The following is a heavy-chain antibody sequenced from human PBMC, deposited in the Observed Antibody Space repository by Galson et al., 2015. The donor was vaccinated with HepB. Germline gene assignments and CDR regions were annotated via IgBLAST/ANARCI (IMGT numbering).Heavy chain of an antibody. CDR2: IKQDGSEK. CDR3: ARVGGEITYYDFWSGYYPLFDY. D-gene: IGHD3-3*01. CDR1: GFAFSIHW. J-gene: IGHJ4*02. V-gene: IGHV3-7*05. Sequence: SLSLSCGASGFAFSIHWLAWDCQAPGKGLQWVANIKQDGSEKYSVASVKGRFTISRDNAKNSLYLQMNSLRAEDTAVYYCARVGGEITYYDFWSGYYPLFDYWGQGTLVTVSS.